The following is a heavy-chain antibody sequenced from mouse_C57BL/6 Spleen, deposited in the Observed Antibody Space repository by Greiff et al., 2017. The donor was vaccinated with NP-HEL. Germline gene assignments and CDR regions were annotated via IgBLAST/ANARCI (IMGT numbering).Heavy chain of an antibody. V-gene: IGHV1-52*01. Sequence: QAQLQQPGAELVRPGSSVKLSCKASGYTFTSYWMHWVKQRPIQGLEWIGNIDPSDSETHYNQKFKDKATLTVDKSSSTAYMQLSSLTSEDSAVYYCARGTTVVATDWYFDVWGTGTTVTVSS. CDR2: IDPSDSET. CDR1: GYTFTSYW. CDR3: ARGTTVVATDWYFDV. J-gene: IGHJ1*03. D-gene: IGHD1-1*01.